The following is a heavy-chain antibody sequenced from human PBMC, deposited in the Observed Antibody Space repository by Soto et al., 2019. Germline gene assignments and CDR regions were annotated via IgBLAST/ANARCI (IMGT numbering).Heavy chain of an antibody. CDR3: ARHPVSGSYAYYYGMDV. J-gene: IGHJ6*02. D-gene: IGHD1-26*01. CDR2: IIPIFGTA. Sequence: QVQLVQSGAEVKKPGSSVKVSCKASGGTFSSYAISWVRQAPGQGLEWMGGIIPIFGTADYAQKFQGRVTSTAAEPTSTADMELSSLRSEDTAVYYCARHPVSGSYAYYYGMDVWGQGTTVTVSS. CDR1: GGTFSSYA. V-gene: IGHV1-69*12.